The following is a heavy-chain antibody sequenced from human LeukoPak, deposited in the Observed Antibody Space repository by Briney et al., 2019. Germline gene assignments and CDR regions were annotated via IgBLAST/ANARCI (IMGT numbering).Heavy chain of an antibody. Sequence: KSSETLSLTCAVSGGSINSNYWWTWVRQSPGKGLEWIGEIYHTGSVNYNLSLESRVTISGDRSKNQFSLMLRSVTAADTAVYYCARHYDLWSGYNYWGQGLLVTVSS. CDR2: IYHTGSV. J-gene: IGHJ4*02. CDR1: GGSINSNYW. V-gene: IGHV4-4*02. CDR3: ARHYDLWSGYNY. D-gene: IGHD3-3*01.